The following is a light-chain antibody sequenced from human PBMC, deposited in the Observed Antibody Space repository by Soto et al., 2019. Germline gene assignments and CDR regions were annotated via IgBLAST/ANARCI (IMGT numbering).Light chain of an antibody. CDR1: SSDVGGYSY. CDR3: ASYTTSSTYV. CDR2: DVS. Sequence: QSALTQPASVSGSPGQSIAISCTGTSSDVGGYSYVSWYQQQPGKAPKLVISDVSNRPSGVSDRFSGSKSGNTASLTISGLQTEVEADYYCASYTTSSTYVFGTATKLTV. V-gene: IGLV2-14*01. J-gene: IGLJ1*01.